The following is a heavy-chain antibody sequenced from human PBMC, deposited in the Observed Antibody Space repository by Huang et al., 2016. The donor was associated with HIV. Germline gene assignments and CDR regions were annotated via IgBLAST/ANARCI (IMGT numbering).Heavy chain of an antibody. CDR3: ARARGYYDSSVSYYFDY. CDR1: GGTFSSSA. Sequence: QVQLVQSGAEVKKPGSSVKVSCRASGGTFSSSAISWGRRAPGQGLGWMGGIIPICGTANYAQKFQGRVTITADESTSTAYMELSSLRSEDTAVYYCARARGYYDSSVSYYFDYWGQGTLVTVSS. J-gene: IGHJ4*02. D-gene: IGHD3-22*01. V-gene: IGHV1-69*13. CDR2: IIPICGTA.